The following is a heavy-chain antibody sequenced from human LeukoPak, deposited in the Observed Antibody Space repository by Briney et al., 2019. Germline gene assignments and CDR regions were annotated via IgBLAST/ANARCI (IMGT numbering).Heavy chain of an antibody. CDR2: INHSGST. CDR3: ARGTVDTAMVYYFDY. CDR1: GGSFSGYY. J-gene: IGHJ4*02. Sequence: SETLSLTCAVYGGSFSGYYWSWIRQPPGKGLEWIGEINHSGSTNYNPSLKSRVTISVDTSKNQFSLKLSSVTAADTAVYYRARGTVDTAMVYYFDYWGQGTLVTVSS. V-gene: IGHV4-34*01. D-gene: IGHD5-18*01.